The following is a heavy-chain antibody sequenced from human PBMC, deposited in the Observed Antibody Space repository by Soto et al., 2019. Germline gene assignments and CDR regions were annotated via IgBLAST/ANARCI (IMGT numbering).Heavy chain of an antibody. CDR2: ISYDGSNK. V-gene: IGHV3-30*03. J-gene: IGHJ4*02. CDR3: ATSGYSYGDY. Sequence: QVQLVESGGGVVQPGRSLRLSCAASGFTFSSYGMHWVRQAPGKGLEWVAVISYDGSNKYYADSVKGRFTISRDNSKNTLYLRMNSRRAEDTAVYYCATSGYSYGDYWGQGTLVTVSS. D-gene: IGHD5-18*01. CDR1: GFTFSSYG.